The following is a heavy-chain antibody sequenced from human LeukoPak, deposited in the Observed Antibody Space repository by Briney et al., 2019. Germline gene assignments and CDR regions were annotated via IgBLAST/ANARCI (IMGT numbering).Heavy chain of an antibody. CDR1: GFAFDDYA. D-gene: IGHD1-14*01. V-gene: IGHV3-9*03. Sequence: GGSLRLXCAASGFAFDDYAMHWVRRAPGKGLEWVSGISWNSSSIGYADSVKGRFTISRDNAKNSLYLQMNSLRAEDMALYYCAKDVVAASTGFFDYWGQGTQVTVSS. CDR2: ISWNSSSI. CDR3: AKDVVAASTGFFDY. J-gene: IGHJ4*02.